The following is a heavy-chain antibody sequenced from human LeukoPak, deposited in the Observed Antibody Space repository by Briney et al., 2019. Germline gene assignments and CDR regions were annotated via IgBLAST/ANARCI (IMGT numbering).Heavy chain of an antibody. J-gene: IGHJ4*02. CDR3: ARDGGVSGYDLLDY. D-gene: IGHD5-12*01. CDR1: GFTFSSFW. CDR2: INQDGSEK. Sequence: GGSLRLSCAASGFTFSSFWMTWVRQAPGKGLEWVANINQDGSEKYYVDSVKGRFTISRDNAKNSVYLQMNSLRAEDSAVYYCARDGGVSGYDLLDYWGQGTLVTVSS. V-gene: IGHV3-7*01.